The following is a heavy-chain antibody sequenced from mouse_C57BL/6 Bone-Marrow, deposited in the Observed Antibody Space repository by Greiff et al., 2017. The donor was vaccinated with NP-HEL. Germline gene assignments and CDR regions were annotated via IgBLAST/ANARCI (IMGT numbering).Heavy chain of an antibody. CDR2: IWTGGGT. J-gene: IGHJ2*01. CDR3: ARNDGNYPFDY. V-gene: IGHV2-9-1*01. CDR1: GFSLTSYA. D-gene: IGHD2-1*01. Sequence: VHLVESGPGLVAPSQSLSITCTVSGFSLTSYAISWVRQPPGKGLEWLGVIWTGGGTHYNSALKSRLSISKDNSKSQVFLKMNSLQTDDTARYYCARNDGNYPFDYWGQGTTLTVSS.